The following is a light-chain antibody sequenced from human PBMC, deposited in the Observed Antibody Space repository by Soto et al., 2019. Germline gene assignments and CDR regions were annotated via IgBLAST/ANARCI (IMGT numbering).Light chain of an antibody. CDR1: QSISSW. Sequence: DIQMTQSPSTLSASVGDRVTITCRASQSISSWLAWYQQKPGKAPKLLIYDASSLESGVPSRFSGSGSGTEFTLTISSLQPDDFAPYYCQQYNSYSRDTFGQGTKLEIK. CDR2: DAS. CDR3: QQYNSYSRDT. J-gene: IGKJ2*01. V-gene: IGKV1-5*01.